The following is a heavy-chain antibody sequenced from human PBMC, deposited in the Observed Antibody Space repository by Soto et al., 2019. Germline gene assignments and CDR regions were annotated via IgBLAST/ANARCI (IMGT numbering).Heavy chain of an antibody. CDR3: AKYSSGIGHDY. CDR1: GYTFTSYY. D-gene: IGHD6-19*01. Sequence: GASVKVTCKASGYTFTSYYMHWVRQAPGQGLEWMGIINPSGGSTSYAQKFQGRVTMTRDTSTSTVYMELSSLRSEDTAVYYCAKYSSGIGHDYWGQGTLVTVSS. J-gene: IGHJ4*02. CDR2: INPSGGST. V-gene: IGHV1-46*03.